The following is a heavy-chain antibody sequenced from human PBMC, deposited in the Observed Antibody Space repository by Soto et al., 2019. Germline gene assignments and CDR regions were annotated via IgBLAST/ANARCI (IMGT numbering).Heavy chain of an antibody. Sequence: SETLSLTCTVSGGSISSGGYYWSWIRQHPGKGLEWIGYIYYSGSTYYNPSLKSRVTISVDTSKNQFSLKLRSVTAADTAVYYYARGGVFGGVIVPSDYWGEGTLVTVSS. J-gene: IGHJ4*02. CDR1: GGSISSGGYY. D-gene: IGHD3-16*02. V-gene: IGHV4-31*03. CDR2: IYYSGST. CDR3: ARGGVFGGVIVPSDY.